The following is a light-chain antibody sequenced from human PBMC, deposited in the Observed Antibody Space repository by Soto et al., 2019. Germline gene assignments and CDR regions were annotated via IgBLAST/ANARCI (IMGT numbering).Light chain of an antibody. CDR2: GAS. Sequence: DIVLTHSPGTLSLSPGERATLSCRASQSVSSSYLAWYQQKPGQAPRLLMYGASSRTTGTPDRFSGSGSGTDFTLTISRLEPEDFAVYYCQQYGSSPRTFGQGTKVDNK. CDR3: QQYGSSPRT. CDR1: QSVSSSY. J-gene: IGKJ1*01. V-gene: IGKV3-20*01.